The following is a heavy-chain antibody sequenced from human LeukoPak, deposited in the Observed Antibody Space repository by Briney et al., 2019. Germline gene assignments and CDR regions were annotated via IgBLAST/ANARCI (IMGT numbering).Heavy chain of an antibody. CDR3: ARGMVGDFWSGQDDAFDI. CDR2: IYYTGNT. Sequence: PSETLSLTCTVSGVSISSSYSYWGWIRQPPGMGLEWIGSIYYTGNTYYNASLKSQVSISIDTSKNQFSLKLSSVTAADTAVYYCARGMVGDFWSGQDDAFDIWGQGTMVTVSS. V-gene: IGHV4-39*01. CDR1: GVSISSSYSY. J-gene: IGHJ3*02. D-gene: IGHD3-3*01.